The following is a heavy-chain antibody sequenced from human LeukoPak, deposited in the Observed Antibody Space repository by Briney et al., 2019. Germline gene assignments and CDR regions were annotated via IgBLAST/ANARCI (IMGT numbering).Heavy chain of an antibody. D-gene: IGHD3-16*01. Sequence: SETLSLTCTVPGGSISSYYWSWIRQPPGKGLEWIGYIYYSGSTNYNPSLKSRVTISVDTSKNQFSLKLSSVTAADTAVYYCARVGRGDHTWGSYYCDHWGQGTLVSVSS. V-gene: IGHV4-59*01. CDR3: ARVGRGDHTWGSYYCDH. J-gene: IGHJ4*02. CDR1: GGSISSYY. CDR2: IYYSGST.